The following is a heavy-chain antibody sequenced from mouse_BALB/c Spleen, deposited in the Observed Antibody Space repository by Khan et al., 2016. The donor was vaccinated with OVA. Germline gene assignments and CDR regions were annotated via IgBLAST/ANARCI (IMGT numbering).Heavy chain of an antibody. V-gene: IGHV4-1*02. Sequence: EVQLLESGGGLVQPGGSLKLSCAASGSDCSRYWMSWVRQAPGKGLEWIGEINPDSNTINYTPSLKDKFIISRDNAKNTLYLQMSKVRSEDTALYYCARGGYYGYLHAW. CDR3: ARGGYYGYLHA. D-gene: IGHD2-2*01. J-gene: IGHJ1*01. CDR2: INPDSNTI. CDR1: GSDCSRYW.